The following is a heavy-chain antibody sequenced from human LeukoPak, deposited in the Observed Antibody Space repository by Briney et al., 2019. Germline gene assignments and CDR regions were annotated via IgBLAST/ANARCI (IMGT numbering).Heavy chain of an antibody. Sequence: SQTLSLTCTVSGGSISSGGYYWSWIRQHPGKGLEWIGYIYYSGSTYYNPSLKSRVTISVDTSKNQFSLKLSSVTAAHTAVYYCARDYYDSSGYHFDYWGQGTLVTVSS. D-gene: IGHD3-22*01. V-gene: IGHV4-31*03. CDR2: IYYSGST. CDR3: ARDYYDSSGYHFDY. J-gene: IGHJ4*02. CDR1: GGSISSGGYY.